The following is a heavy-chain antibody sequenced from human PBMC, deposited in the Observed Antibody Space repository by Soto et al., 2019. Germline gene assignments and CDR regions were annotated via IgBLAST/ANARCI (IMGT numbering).Heavy chain of an antibody. J-gene: IGHJ6*02. D-gene: IGHD1-1*01. CDR2: ISGSGGST. V-gene: IGHV3-23*01. CDR3: AKLSGGTTYSYYGMDV. CDR1: GFTFSSYA. Sequence: EVQLLESGGGLVQPGGSLRLSCAASGFTFSSYAMSWVRQAPGKGLEWVSAISGSGGSTYYADSVKGRFTISRDNSKNPLYLQMNSLRAGDTAVYYCAKLSGGTTYSYYGMDVWGQGTTVTVSS.